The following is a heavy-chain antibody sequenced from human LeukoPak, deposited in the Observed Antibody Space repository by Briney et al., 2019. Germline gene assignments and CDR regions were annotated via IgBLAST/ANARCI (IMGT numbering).Heavy chain of an antibody. V-gene: IGHV1-2*02. J-gene: IGHJ5*02. D-gene: IGHD5/OR15-5a*01. CDR1: VYGFSDVY. CDR2: INPHSGAT. CDR3: ATSSSVTHTRDP. Sequence: ASVKVSCKASVYGFSDVYFNWVRQAPGQGLEWMGWINPHSGATNYAQRFQGRVSMDASFDTACMELSRLTSDDTAVYYCATSSSVTHTRDPWGQGTLVTVSS.